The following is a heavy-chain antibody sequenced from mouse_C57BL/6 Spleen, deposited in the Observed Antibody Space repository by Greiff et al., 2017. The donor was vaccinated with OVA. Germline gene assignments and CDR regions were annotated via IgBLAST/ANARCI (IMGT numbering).Heavy chain of an antibody. D-gene: IGHD3-2*02. V-gene: IGHV1-39*01. CDR3: AIDSSGYNYYAMDY. J-gene: IGHJ4*01. Sequence: EVKLVESGPELVKPGASVKISCKASGYSFTDYNMNWVKQSNGKSLEWIGVINPNYGTTSYNQKFKGKATLTVDQSSSTAYMQLNSLTSEDSAVYYCAIDSSGYNYYAMDYWGQGTSVTVSS. CDR2: INPNYGTT. CDR1: GYSFTDYN.